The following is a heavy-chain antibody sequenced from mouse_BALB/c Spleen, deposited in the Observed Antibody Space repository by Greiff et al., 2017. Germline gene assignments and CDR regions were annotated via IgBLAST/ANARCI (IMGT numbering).Heavy chain of an antibody. CDR3: ARDRGYDYDGWDY. D-gene: IGHD2-4*01. J-gene: IGHJ2*01. CDR2: IWAGGST. CDR1: GFSLTSYG. V-gene: IGHV2-9*02. Sequence: VKLVESGPGLVAPSQSLSITCTVSGFSLTSYGVHWVRQPPGKGLEWLGVIWAGGSTNYNSALMSRLSISKDNSKSQVFLKMNSLQTDDTAMYYCARDRGYDYDGWDYWGQGTTLTVSS.